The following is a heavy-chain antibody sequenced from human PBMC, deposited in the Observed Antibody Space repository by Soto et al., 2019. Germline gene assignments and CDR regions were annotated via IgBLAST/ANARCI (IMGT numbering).Heavy chain of an antibody. Sequence: QVQLQESGPGLVKPSETLSLTCTVSGGSISSYYWSWIRQPPGKGLEWIGYIYYSGSTNYNPSLKSRVTISVDTSKNQFSLKLSSVTAADPAVYYCARVSAYCGGDCYPSYFQHWGQGTLVTVSS. CDR2: IYYSGST. CDR3: ARVSAYCGGDCYPSYFQH. V-gene: IGHV4-59*08. D-gene: IGHD2-21*02. CDR1: GGSISSYY. J-gene: IGHJ1*01.